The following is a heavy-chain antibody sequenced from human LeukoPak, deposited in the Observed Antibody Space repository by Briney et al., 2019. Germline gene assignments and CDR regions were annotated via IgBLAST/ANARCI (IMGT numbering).Heavy chain of an antibody. V-gene: IGHV4-4*07. CDR2: IYTSGST. Sequence: SETLSLTCTVSGDSISSFHWSWIRQPAGKGLEWIGRIYTSGSTNYNPSLKSRVTMSVDTSKNQFSLKLSSVTAANTAVYYCASEAYYYDSSGYYKYWGQGTLVTVSS. D-gene: IGHD3-22*01. CDR1: GDSISSFH. J-gene: IGHJ4*02. CDR3: ASEAYYYDSSGYYKY.